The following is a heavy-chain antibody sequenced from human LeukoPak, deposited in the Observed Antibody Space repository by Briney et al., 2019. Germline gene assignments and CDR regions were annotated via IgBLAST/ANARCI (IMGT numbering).Heavy chain of an antibody. J-gene: IGHJ4*02. V-gene: IGHV3-7*01. CDR2: IKQDGSEK. D-gene: IGHD1-26*01. Sequence: GGSLRLSCAASGFTFSSYAMHWVRQAPGKGLEWVANIKQDGSEKYYVDSVKGRFTISRDNAKNSLYLQMNSLRAEDTAMYYCARLIVGAIDYWGQGTLVTVSS. CDR3: ARLIVGAIDY. CDR1: GFTFSSYA.